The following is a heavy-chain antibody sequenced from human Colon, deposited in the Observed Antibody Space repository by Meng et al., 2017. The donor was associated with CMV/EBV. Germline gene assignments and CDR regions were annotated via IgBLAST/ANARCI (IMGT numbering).Heavy chain of an antibody. V-gene: IGHV3-21*01. CDR1: GFIFNNHA. Sequence: GGSLRLSCAASGFIFNNHAMNWVRQAPGKGLEWVSAISGSTPDKWYADSVRGRFTISRDNAKNSLYLEMSSLGAEDTAAYFCARGSVGYYGMDVWGQGTTVTVSS. J-gene: IGHJ6*02. D-gene: IGHD6-19*01. CDR3: ARGSVGYYGMDV. CDR2: ISGSTPDK.